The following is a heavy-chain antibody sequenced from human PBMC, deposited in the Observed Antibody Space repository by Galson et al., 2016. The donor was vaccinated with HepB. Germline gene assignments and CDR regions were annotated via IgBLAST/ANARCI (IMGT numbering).Heavy chain of an antibody. CDR1: GFTFSTYA. J-gene: IGHJ4*02. D-gene: IGHD4-17*01. CDR2: ISYDGKNK. CDR3: ARDDFGDSFDY. Sequence: SCAASGFTFSTYAMHWVRQAPGKGLEWVAVISYDGKNKFYADPLRGRFIISRDNSKNTLDLQMYSLRPEDTASYFCARDDFGDSFDYWGQGTLVIVSS. V-gene: IGHV3-30*04.